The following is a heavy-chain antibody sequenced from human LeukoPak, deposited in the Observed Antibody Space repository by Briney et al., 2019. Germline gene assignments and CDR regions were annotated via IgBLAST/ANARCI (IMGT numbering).Heavy chain of an antibody. Sequence: SVKVFCKASGGTFSSYAMSWVRQARGQGLDWMGGIIPIFGTANYAHKFQGRVTITADEYLIAAYIGLSSLRSEDTAVYYCARGQTPDCSSTSCYSFRWLNYYYYYMDVWGKGTTVTVSS. J-gene: IGHJ6*03. CDR3: ARGQTPDCSSTSCYSFRWLNYYYYYMDV. V-gene: IGHV1-69*13. D-gene: IGHD2-2*01. CDR1: GGTFSSYA. CDR2: IIPIFGTA.